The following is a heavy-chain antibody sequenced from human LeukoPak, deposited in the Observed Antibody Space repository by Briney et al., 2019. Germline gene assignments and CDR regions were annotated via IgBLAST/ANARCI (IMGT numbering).Heavy chain of an antibody. CDR1: GYTFTGYY. Sequence: SVKVSCKASGYTFTGYYMHWVRQAPGQGLEWMGGIIPIFGTANYAQKFQGRVTITADKSTSTAYMELSSLRSEDTAVYYCAREAAVAGNDAFDIWGQGTMVTVSS. D-gene: IGHD6-19*01. CDR2: IIPIFGTA. CDR3: AREAAVAGNDAFDI. J-gene: IGHJ3*02. V-gene: IGHV1-69*06.